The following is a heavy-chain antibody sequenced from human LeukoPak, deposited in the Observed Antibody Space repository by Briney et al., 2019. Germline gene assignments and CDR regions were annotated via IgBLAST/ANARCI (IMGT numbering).Heavy chain of an antibody. V-gene: IGHV4-59*01. D-gene: IGHD1-7*01. CDR2: IYYSGST. J-gene: IGHJ6*02. Sequence: NPSETLSLTCTVSGGSISSYYWSWIRQPPGKGLEWIGYIYYSGSTNYNPSLKSRVTISVDTSKNQFSLKLSSVTAADTAVYYCARGTTRDYYGMDVWGQGTTVTVSS. CDR3: ARGTTRDYYGMDV. CDR1: GGSISSYY.